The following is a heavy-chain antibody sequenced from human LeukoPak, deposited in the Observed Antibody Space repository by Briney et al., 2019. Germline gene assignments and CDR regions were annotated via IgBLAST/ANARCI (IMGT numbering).Heavy chain of an antibody. J-gene: IGHJ3*02. V-gene: IGHV3-11*01. D-gene: IGHD6-13*01. CDR1: RFTFSDYY. CDR2: ISSSGSTI. Sequence: GGSLRLSCAASRFTFSDYYMSWIRQAPGRGLEGGSYISSSGSTIYYADSVRGRFTISIENANNSLYLQMNSLSAEDAHKYYCARGRGYSCSWRDDAFDMWGQGTMVSVSS. CDR3: ARGRGYSCSWRDDAFDM.